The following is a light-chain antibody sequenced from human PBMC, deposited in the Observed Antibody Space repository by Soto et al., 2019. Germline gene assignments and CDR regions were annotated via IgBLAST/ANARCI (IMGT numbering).Light chain of an antibody. CDR1: QSVSTY. J-gene: IGKJ4*01. Sequence: EIVLTQSPATLSLSPGERATLSCSASQSVSTYLAWYQQKPGQAPRLLIYDASNRATGIPARFTGSGSGTDFTLTISSLEPEDFAVYYCQQRRNWPRLAFGGGTKVDIK. CDR3: QQRRNWPRLA. V-gene: IGKV3-11*01. CDR2: DAS.